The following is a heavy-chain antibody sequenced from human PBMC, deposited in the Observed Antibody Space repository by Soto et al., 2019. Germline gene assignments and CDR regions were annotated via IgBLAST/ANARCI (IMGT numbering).Heavy chain of an antibody. V-gene: IGHV3-43*01. CDR3: AKDIGSSGWFKVPYYYYGMDV. Sequence: EVQLVESGGVVVQPGGSLRLSCAASGFTFDDYTMHWVRQAPGKGLEWVSLISWDGGSTYYADSVKGRFTISRDNSKNSLYLQMNSLRTEDTALYYCAKDIGSSGWFKVPYYYYGMDVWGQGTTVTVSS. J-gene: IGHJ6*02. D-gene: IGHD6-19*01. CDR2: ISWDGGST. CDR1: GFTFDDYT.